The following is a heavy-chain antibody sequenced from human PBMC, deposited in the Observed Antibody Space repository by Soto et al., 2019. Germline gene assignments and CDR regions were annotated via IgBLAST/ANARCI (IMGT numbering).Heavy chain of an antibody. Sequence: EVQLVESGGGLVQPGGSLRLSCAASGFIFSNYHMNWVRQAPGKGLEWISYISSSSSTIYYADSVKGRFTISRDNAKNPLYLQMSSLRDEDPAVYYCARDAEGGGGRVVYWGQGTLVTVSS. CDR3: ARDAEGGGGRVVY. CDR1: GFIFSNYH. D-gene: IGHD1-26*01. V-gene: IGHV3-48*02. CDR2: ISSSSSTI. J-gene: IGHJ4*02.